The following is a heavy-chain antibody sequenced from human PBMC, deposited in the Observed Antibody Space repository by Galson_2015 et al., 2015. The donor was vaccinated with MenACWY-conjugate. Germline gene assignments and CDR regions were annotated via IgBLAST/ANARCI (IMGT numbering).Heavy chain of an antibody. D-gene: IGHD6-13*01. CDR1: GFTFSSYS. CDR3: AKDPTSQQLAPHFDY. J-gene: IGHJ4*02. CDR2: ISSSSSYI. Sequence: SLRLSCAASGFTFSSYSMNWVRQAPGKGLEWVSSISSSSSYIYYADSVKGRFTISRDNAKNSLYLQMNSLRAEDTAVYYCAKDPTSQQLAPHFDYWGQGTLVTVSS. V-gene: IGHV3-21*04.